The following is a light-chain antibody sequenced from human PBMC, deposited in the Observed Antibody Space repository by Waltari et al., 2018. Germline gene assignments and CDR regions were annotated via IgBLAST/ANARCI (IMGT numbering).Light chain of an antibody. CDR3: QQYDKGWT. J-gene: IGKJ1*01. Sequence: EIVMTQSPATLSVSPGERATLSCRTSQSVTTNLAWYQQKPGQAPRLLFYGASTRATGIPLRFRGTGSGTEFTLTISSLQSEDFAVYYCQQYDKGWTFGQGTKVEIK. V-gene: IGKV3-15*01. CDR2: GAS. CDR1: QSVTTN.